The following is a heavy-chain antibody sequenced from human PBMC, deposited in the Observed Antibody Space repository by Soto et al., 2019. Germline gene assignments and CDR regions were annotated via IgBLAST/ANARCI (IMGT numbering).Heavy chain of an antibody. CDR2: ISSSSSNI. Sequence: GGSLRLSCAASGFTFSSYWMHWVRQAPGKGLEWVSRISSSSSNIYYADSVKGRFTISRDNAKNILYLQMNSLRAEDTALYYCARPICSGGSCYNFYAFDIWGQGTMVTVSS. D-gene: IGHD2-15*01. J-gene: IGHJ3*02. V-gene: IGHV3-21*01. CDR1: GFTFSSYW. CDR3: ARPICSGGSCYNFYAFDI.